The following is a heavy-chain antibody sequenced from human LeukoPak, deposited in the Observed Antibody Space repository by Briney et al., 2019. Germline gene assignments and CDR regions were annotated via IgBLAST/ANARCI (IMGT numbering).Heavy chain of an antibody. CDR1: GFTFSSYS. D-gene: IGHD1-26*01. Sequence: GGSLRLSCAASGFTFSSYSMNWVRQAPGKGLEWVSSISSSSSYIYYADSVKGRFTISRDNARNSLYLQMNSLRAEDTAVYYCAREALVGATREAAFDIWGQGTMVTVSS. CDR2: ISSSSSYI. V-gene: IGHV3-21*01. CDR3: AREALVGATREAAFDI. J-gene: IGHJ3*02.